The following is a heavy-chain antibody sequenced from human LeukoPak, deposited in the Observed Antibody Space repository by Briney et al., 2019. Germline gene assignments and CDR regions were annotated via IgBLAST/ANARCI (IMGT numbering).Heavy chain of an antibody. D-gene: IGHD1-26*01. V-gene: IGHV3-7*01. CDR1: GFTFSNYG. CDR2: IQQDGSER. J-gene: IGHJ4*02. Sequence: PGGSLRLSCAASGFTFSNYGMSWVRQAPGKGLEWVANIQQDGSERYYVDSVKGRFTISRDNAKNSLYLQMNSLRAEDTAVYYCARDKVVGATYFDYWGQGTLVTVSS. CDR3: ARDKVVGATYFDY.